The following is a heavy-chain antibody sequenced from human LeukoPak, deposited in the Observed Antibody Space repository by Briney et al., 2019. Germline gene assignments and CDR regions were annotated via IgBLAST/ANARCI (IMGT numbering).Heavy chain of an antibody. D-gene: IGHD6-19*01. Sequence: GGSLRLSCAASGFTFSNYVMSWVRQAPGKGLEWVSAIGGGATTYYADSVKGRFTISRDNSKNTLYLQMNSLRAEDTAIYYCAKAGRLQAVAGLIYYWGQGNLGTGS. CDR1: GFTFSNYV. CDR3: AKAGRLQAVAGLIYY. CDR2: IGGGATT. V-gene: IGHV3-23*01. J-gene: IGHJ4*02.